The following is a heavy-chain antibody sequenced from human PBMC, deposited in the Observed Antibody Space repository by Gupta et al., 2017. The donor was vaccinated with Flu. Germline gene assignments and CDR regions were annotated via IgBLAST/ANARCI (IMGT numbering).Heavy chain of an antibody. D-gene: IGHD2-8*01. CDR3: ANTKGGTWFDP. CDR2: ISYSGAT. Sequence: SIRRTIYYGVGVRQPPGKGLEWIGTISYSGATYDNPARKGRVNISADTSKSQLSLKLRSGTAADTAVYYCANTKGGTWFDPWGQGTLVTVSS. CDR1: SIRRTIYY. J-gene: IGHJ5*02. V-gene: IGHV4-39*01.